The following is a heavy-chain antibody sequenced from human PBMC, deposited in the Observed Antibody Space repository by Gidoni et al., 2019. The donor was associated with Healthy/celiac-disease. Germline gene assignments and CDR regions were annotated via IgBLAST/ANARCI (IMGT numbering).Heavy chain of an antibody. CDR2: FEPEEGKT. J-gene: IGHJ4*02. Sequence: QVQLVQSGAEVKKPGASVKVSCKVSGYTLIELSMHWVRQAPGKGLGWMGGFEPEEGKTIYAQKCQGKVTMTEDTSTDTAYRELSSLRSEDTAVYYCATEGGGGDYWGQGTLVTVSS. CDR1: GYTLIELS. V-gene: IGHV1-24*01. D-gene: IGHD3-16*01. CDR3: ATEGGGGDY.